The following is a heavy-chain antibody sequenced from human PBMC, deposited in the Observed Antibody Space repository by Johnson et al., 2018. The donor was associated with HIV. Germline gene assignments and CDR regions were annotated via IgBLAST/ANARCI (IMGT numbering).Heavy chain of an antibody. V-gene: IGHV3-30*04. D-gene: IGHD6-6*01. CDR3: ASHVGSSVGSAFDI. CDR1: GFIFNDYP. Sequence: QEQLVESGGGVVQPGRSLRLSCAASGFIFNDYPMYWVRQPPGKGLEWVAVISFDGSNKYYADSVKGRFSISRDNSKNTLYLQMNSLRADDTAVYYCASHVGSSVGSAFDIWGQGTMVTVSS. CDR2: ISFDGSNK. J-gene: IGHJ3*02.